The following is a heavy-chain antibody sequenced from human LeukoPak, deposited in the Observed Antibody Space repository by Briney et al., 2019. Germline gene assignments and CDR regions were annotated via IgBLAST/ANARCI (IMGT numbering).Heavy chain of an antibody. V-gene: IGHV5-51*01. CDR2: IYPGDSDT. J-gene: IGHJ3*02. D-gene: IGHD2-15*01. Sequence: KDGESLKISCKGSGYSFTSYWIGWVRQMPGKGLEWMGIIYPGDSDTRYSPSFQGQVTISADKSISTAYLQWGSLKASDTAMYYCASYIGYCSGGSCPRGNAAFDIWGQGTMVTVSS. CDR1: GYSFTSYW. CDR3: ASYIGYCSGGSCPRGNAAFDI.